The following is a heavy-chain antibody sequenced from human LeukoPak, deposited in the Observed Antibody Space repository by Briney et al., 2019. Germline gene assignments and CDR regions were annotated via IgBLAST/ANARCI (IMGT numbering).Heavy chain of an antibody. CDR2: ISAYNGNT. CDR1: GYTFTSYG. Sequence: ASVKVSCKASGYTFTSYGISWVRQAPGQGLEWMGWISAYNGNTNYAQKLQGRVTMTTDTSTSTAYMELRSLRSDDTAVYYCARGIYEFYGSGSYSGGGYYFDYWGQGTLVTVSS. V-gene: IGHV1-18*01. J-gene: IGHJ4*02. CDR3: ARGIYEFYGSGSYSGGGYYFDY. D-gene: IGHD3-10*01.